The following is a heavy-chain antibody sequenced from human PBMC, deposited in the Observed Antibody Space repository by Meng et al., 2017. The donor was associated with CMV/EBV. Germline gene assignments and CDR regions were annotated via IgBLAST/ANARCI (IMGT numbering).Heavy chain of an antibody. D-gene: IGHD3-16*01. J-gene: IGHJ6*02. CDR1: GYTFTSYD. CDR2: MNPNSGNT. CDR3: ARGQGEYYYYGMDV. Sequence: ASVKVSCKASGYTFTSYDINWVRQATGQGLEWMGWMNPNSGNTGYAQKFQGRVTMTRNTSISTAYMELSSLRPEDTAVYYCARGQGEYYYYGMDVWGQGTTVTVSS. V-gene: IGHV1-8*01.